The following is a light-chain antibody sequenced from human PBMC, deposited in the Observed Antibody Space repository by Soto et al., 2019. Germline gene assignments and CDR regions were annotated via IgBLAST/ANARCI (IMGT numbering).Light chain of an antibody. CDR1: QSVLYSSNNKNY. CDR3: QQYYSPLRT. V-gene: IGKV4-1*01. Sequence: DIVMTQSPDSLAVSLGERATINCKSSQSVLYSSNNKNYLAWYQQKPGQPPKLLIYWSSTRESGVPDRFSGSGSGTDLNLTISSLQAEDVAVYYCQQYYSPLRTFGQGTKVEIK. CDR2: WSS. J-gene: IGKJ1*01.